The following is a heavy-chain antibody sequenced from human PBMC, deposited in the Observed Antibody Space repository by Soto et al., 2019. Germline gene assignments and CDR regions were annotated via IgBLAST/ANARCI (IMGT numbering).Heavy chain of an antibody. Sequence: GGSLRLSCAASGFTFSSYGMHWVRQAPGKGLEWVAVISYDGSNKYYADSVKGRFTISRDNSKNTLYLQMNSLRAEDTAVSYCATAILWGTLGYWGQGTLVTVSS. V-gene: IGHV3-30*03. CDR1: GFTFSSYG. D-gene: IGHD2-21*01. CDR3: ATAILWGTLGY. J-gene: IGHJ4*02. CDR2: ISYDGSNK.